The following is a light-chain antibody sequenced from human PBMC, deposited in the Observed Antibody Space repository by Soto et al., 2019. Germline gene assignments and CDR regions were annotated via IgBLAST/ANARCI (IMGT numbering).Light chain of an antibody. CDR2: DAS. Sequence: VLTQSPATLTLSQGKRATRSCRASESVDFHLAWYQQKPGQAPRLLIYDASVRATGIPARFSGSGSGTDFTLTISSLQSEDFAVYYCQQYNNWPLTSGGGTKVDI. J-gene: IGKJ4*01. CDR3: QQYNNWPLT. V-gene: IGKV3D-15*01. CDR1: ESVDFH.